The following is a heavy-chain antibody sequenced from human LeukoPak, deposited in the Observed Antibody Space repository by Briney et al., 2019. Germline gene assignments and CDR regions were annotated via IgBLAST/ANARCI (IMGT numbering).Heavy chain of an antibody. J-gene: IGHJ4*02. Sequence: GGSLRLSCAASGFTFSSYSMNWVRQAPGKGLEWVSYISSSSSTIYYADSMKGRFTISRDNAKNSLYLQMNSLRAEDTAVYYCARDAAYGYDRFDYWGQGTQVTVSS. D-gene: IGHD5-18*01. CDR1: GFTFSSYS. CDR2: ISSSSSTI. V-gene: IGHV3-48*04. CDR3: ARDAAYGYDRFDY.